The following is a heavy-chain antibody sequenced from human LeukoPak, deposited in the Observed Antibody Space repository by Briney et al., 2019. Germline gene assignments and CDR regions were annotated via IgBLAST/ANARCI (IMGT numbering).Heavy chain of an antibody. CDR2: IRYDGSKK. V-gene: IGHV3-30*02. CDR3: AKDYNRAYYYGSGFDY. Sequence: GGSLRLSCAASGSTFSSYGMNWVRQAPGKGLEWVAFIRYDGSKKYSADSAKGRFTISRDNSKNTLYLQMNSLRAEDTAVYYCAKDYNRAYYYGSGFDYWGQGTLVTVSS. D-gene: IGHD3-10*01. CDR1: GSTFSSYG. J-gene: IGHJ4*02.